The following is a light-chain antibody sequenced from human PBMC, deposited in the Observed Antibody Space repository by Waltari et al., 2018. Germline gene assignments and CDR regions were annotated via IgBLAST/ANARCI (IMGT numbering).Light chain of an antibody. Sequence: QSALTQPPSASGSPGQSVTISCTGTSNDVGAYNSVSWYQRHPGKAPKVMIYEVSKRPAGVPARLSGSKSGNTASLTVSGLQAEDEADYYCTSYTGNDNSKVFGGGTKLTVL. CDR1: SNDVGAYNS. CDR2: EVS. CDR3: TSYTGNDNSKV. J-gene: IGLJ2*01. V-gene: IGLV2-8*01.